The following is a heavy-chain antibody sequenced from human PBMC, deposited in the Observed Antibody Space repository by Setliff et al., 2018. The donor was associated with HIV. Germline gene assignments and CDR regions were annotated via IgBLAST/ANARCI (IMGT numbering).Heavy chain of an antibody. CDR2: IYFSGDT. CDR1: GSSISSSNYY. CDR3: TIPASSLAPN. V-gene: IGHV4-39*02. J-gene: IGHJ4*02. Sequence: KTSETLSLTCTVSGSSISSSNYYWGWIRQPPGKGLEWIGSIYFSGDTYYNPSLKSRVTISVDTSKNHFSLKLTSVTAADTAVYYCTIPASSLAPNWGRGTQVTVSS.